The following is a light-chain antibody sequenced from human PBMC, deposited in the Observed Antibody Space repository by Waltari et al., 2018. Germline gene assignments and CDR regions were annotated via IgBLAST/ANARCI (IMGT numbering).Light chain of an antibody. CDR2: ESS. J-gene: IGKJ4*01. V-gene: IGKV1-12*01. CDR1: QDIASW. CDR3: QQSSRFPHT. Sequence: DIQLTQSPSSVSASVGDRVIITCRASQDIASWLAWYQQKPGKAPKLLIYESSTLQSGVPSRFSGSGSGTDYTLTINSLQPEDFATYCCQQSSRFPHTFGGGTK.